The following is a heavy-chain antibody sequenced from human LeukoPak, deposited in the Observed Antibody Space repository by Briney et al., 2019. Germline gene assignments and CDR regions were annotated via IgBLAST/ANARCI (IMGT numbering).Heavy chain of an antibody. D-gene: IGHD5-18*01. Sequence: SGGSLRLSCAASGFTFSNYAMSWVRQAPGKGLEWVSALSGSGGSTYYADSVKGRFTISRDNSKNTLYLQMNSLRAEDTAVYYCAKHRGYSYGYPVDYWGQGTLVTVSS. J-gene: IGHJ4*02. CDR3: AKHRGYSYGYPVDY. CDR2: LSGSGGST. CDR1: GFTFSNYA. V-gene: IGHV3-23*01.